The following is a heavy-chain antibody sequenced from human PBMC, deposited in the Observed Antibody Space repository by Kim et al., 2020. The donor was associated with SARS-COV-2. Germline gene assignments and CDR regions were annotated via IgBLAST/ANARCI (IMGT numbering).Heavy chain of an antibody. Sequence: TKYNPSLKGRVTLSVNTSKNQFPLKLNSVTAADTAVYYCARLFPVPFYFDSWGPGTLIPVSS. CDR3: ARLFPVPFYFDS. CDR2: T. J-gene: IGHJ4*02. V-gene: IGHV4-61*07.